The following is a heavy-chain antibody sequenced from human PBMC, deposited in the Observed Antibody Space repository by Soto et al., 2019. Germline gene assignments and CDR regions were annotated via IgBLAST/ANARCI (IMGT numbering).Heavy chain of an antibody. CDR2: IIPILGIA. CDR1: GGTFSSYT. Sequence: QVQLVQSGAEVKKPGSSVKVSCKASGGTFSSYTISWVRQAPGQGLEWMGRIIPILGIANYAQKFQGRVTITADKSTSTAYMELSSLRSEVTAVYYCARDRNIVVVPAAMGTWFDPWGQGTLVTVSS. V-gene: IGHV1-69*08. D-gene: IGHD2-2*01. CDR3: ARDRNIVVVPAAMGTWFDP. J-gene: IGHJ5*02.